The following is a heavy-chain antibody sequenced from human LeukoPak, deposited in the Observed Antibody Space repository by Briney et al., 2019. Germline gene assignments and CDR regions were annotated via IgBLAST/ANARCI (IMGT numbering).Heavy chain of an antibody. Sequence: PSETLSLTCTVSGGSISSSSYYWGWIRQPPGKGLEWIGSIYYSGSTYYNPSLKSRVTISVDTSKNQFSLKLSSVTAADTAVYYCARRLAVAVLDYWGQGTLVTVSS. CDR2: IYYSGST. CDR1: GGSISSSSYY. CDR3: ARRLAVAVLDY. J-gene: IGHJ4*02. V-gene: IGHV4-39*01. D-gene: IGHD6-19*01.